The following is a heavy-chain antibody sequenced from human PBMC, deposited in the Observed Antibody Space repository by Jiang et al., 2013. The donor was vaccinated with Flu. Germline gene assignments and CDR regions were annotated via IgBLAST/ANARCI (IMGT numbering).Heavy chain of an antibody. D-gene: IGHD1-26*01. V-gene: IGHV1-69*06. CDR3: ATSLGGSYYLDY. CDR2: IMPILGTA. J-gene: IGHJ4*02. Sequence: SGAEVKKPGSSMKVSCKASGGSFSDYAFRWVRQAPGQGLEWMGGIMPILGTANYAQKFQGRLMITADKSTSTAYMELNSLESEDTAVYYCATSLGGSYYLDYWGQGTLVTV. CDR1: GGSFSDYA.